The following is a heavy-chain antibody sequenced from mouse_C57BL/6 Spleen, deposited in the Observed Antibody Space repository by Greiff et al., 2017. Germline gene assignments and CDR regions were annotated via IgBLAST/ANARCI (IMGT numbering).Heavy chain of an antibody. CDR2: INYDGSST. D-gene: IGHD4-1*01. V-gene: IGHV5-16*01. CDR3: ARRNWEYFDY. CDR1: GFTFSDYY. Sequence: EVKLMESEGGLVQPGSSMKLSCTASGFTFSDYYMAWVRQVPEKGLEWVANINYDGSSTYYLDSLKSRFIISRDNAKNILYLQMSSLKSEDTATYYCARRNWEYFDYWGQGTTLTVSS. J-gene: IGHJ2*01.